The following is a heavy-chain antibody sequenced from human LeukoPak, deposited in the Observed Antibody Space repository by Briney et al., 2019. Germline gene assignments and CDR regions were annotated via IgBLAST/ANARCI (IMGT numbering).Heavy chain of an antibody. D-gene: IGHD1-26*01. CDR2: IIPIFGTA. Sequence: ASVKVSCKASGGTFSSYAISWVLQAPGQGLEWMGRIIPIFGTANYAQKFQGRVTITTDESTSTAYMELSSLRSEDTAVYYCASDGSYYGPLGNWGQGTLVTVSS. CDR1: GGTFSSYA. J-gene: IGHJ4*02. V-gene: IGHV1-69*05. CDR3: ASDGSYYGPLGN.